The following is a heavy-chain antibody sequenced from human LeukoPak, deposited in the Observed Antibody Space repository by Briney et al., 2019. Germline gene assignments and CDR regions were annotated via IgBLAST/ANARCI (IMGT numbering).Heavy chain of an antibody. Sequence: GGSLRLSCAASGLSFSNYGMDWVRQAPGQGLEWVSLTSNDGSNKYYAVSVKGRFTISRDNSKNTLYLQMNSLRAEDTAVYYCAKDITIFGVVILDYWGQGTLVTVSS. D-gene: IGHD3-3*01. CDR1: GLSFSNYG. J-gene: IGHJ4*02. V-gene: IGHV3-30*19. CDR3: AKDITIFGVVILDY. CDR2: TSNDGSNK.